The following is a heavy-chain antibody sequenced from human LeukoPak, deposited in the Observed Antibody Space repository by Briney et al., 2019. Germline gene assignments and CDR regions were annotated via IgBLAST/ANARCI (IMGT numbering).Heavy chain of an antibody. Sequence: PGGSLRPSCAASGFTFSSFEMNWVRQAPGKGLGWGSYISSSGSTIYYADSVKGRFTIARDNAKNSLYLQMNSLRAEDTAVYYCAELGITMIGGVWGKGTTVTISS. CDR3: AELGITMIGGV. CDR1: GFTFSSFE. CDR2: ISSSGSTI. J-gene: IGHJ6*04. V-gene: IGHV3-48*03. D-gene: IGHD3-10*02.